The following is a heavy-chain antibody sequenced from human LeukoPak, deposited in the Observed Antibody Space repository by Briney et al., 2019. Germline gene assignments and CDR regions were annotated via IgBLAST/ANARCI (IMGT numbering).Heavy chain of an antibody. CDR3: ARAVVATPNYYYYYMDV. CDR2: INPNSGGT. D-gene: IGHD2-15*01. Sequence: GASVKVSCKASGYTFTGYYMHWVRQAPGQGLEWMGWINPNSGGTNYAQKFQGRVTMTRDTSISTAYMELSRLRSEDTAVYYCARAVVATPNYYYYYMDVWGKGTTVTVSS. CDR1: GYTFTGYY. V-gene: IGHV1-2*02. J-gene: IGHJ6*03.